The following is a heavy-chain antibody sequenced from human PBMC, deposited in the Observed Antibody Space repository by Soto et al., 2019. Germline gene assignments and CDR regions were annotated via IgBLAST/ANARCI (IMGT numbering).Heavy chain of an antibody. Sequence: ASEKVSCKASGYTFTSYAMHWVRQAPGQRLEWMGWINAGNGNTKYSQKFQGRVTITRDTSASTAYMELSSLRSEDTAVYYCARDLWELLPGWFDPWGQGTLVTVSS. CDR2: INAGNGNT. CDR3: ARDLWELLPGWFDP. D-gene: IGHD1-26*01. CDR1: GYTFTSYA. V-gene: IGHV1-3*01. J-gene: IGHJ5*02.